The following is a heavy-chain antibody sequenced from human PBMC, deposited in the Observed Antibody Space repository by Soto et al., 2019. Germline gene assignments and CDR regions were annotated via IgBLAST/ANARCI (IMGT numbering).Heavy chain of an antibody. J-gene: IGHJ4*02. D-gene: IGHD3-22*01. CDR3: ARQIYDSSGYYYAY. V-gene: IGHV4-39*01. Sequence: PSETLSLTCTVSGGSIGSSSYYWGWIRQPPGQGLEWLGTIYSLGNTYYNPSLKSRVTISVDKSKSQLFLKLSSVTAPDTAVYYCARQIYDSSGYYYAYWGQGTLVTVSS. CDR2: IYSLGNT. CDR1: GGSIGSSSYY.